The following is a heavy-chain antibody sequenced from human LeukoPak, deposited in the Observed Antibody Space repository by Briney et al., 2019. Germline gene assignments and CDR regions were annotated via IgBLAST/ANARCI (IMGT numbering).Heavy chain of an antibody. V-gene: IGHV3-30-3*01. CDR2: ISYDGSDK. CDR3: ARDGGTYGSGTVDY. Sequence: PGGSLRLSCAASGFTFSSYTMHWVRQAPGKGLEWVAVISYDGSDKYYADSVKGRFTISRDNSKNTLYLQMNGLRAEDTAVYYCARDGGTYGSGTVDYWGQGTLVTVSS. CDR1: GFTFSSYT. J-gene: IGHJ4*02. D-gene: IGHD3-10*01.